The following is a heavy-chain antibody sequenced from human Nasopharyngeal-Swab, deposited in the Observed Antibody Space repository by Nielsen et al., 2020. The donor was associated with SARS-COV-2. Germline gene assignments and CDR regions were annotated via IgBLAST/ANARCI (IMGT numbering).Heavy chain of an antibody. D-gene: IGHD3-10*01. CDR2: IYYSGIT. Sequence: TLSITCTVSGGSISSSSYYWGWIRKPPGKGLEWIGSIYYSGITYYNPSLKSRVTISVDTSKNQFSLKLSSVTAADTAVYYCATMVYYYMDVWGKGTTVTVSS. CDR1: GGSISSSSYY. J-gene: IGHJ6*03. CDR3: ATMVYYYMDV. V-gene: IGHV4-39*01.